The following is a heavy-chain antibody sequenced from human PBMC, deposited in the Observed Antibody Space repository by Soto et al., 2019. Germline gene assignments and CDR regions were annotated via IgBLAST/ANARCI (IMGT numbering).Heavy chain of an antibody. CDR1: GGSISSGGYY. CDR2: IYYSGST. V-gene: IGHV4-31*03. Sequence: QVQLQESGPGLVKPSQTLSLTCTVSGGSISSGGYYWSWIRQHPGKGLEWIGYIYYSGSTYYNPSLKRRVTISVDMSKNQFSLKLSSVPAADTAVYYCARSPEATVTAFDYWGQGTRVTVSS. J-gene: IGHJ4*02. D-gene: IGHD4-17*01. CDR3: ARSPEATVTAFDY.